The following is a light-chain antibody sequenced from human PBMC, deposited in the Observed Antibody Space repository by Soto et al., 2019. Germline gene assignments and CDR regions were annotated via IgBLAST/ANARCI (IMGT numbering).Light chain of an antibody. V-gene: IGKV3-20*01. CDR3: QQYGSSPYT. J-gene: IGKJ2*01. Sequence: EVVLTQSPGTLSFSPGERATLSCRASQSVSNTYVAWYQHIPGQTPRLLIYGASSRATGIPDRFSGTGSGKDFTLTISRLEPEDFAVYYCQQYGSSPYTFGLVTKVEIX. CDR2: GAS. CDR1: QSVSNTY.